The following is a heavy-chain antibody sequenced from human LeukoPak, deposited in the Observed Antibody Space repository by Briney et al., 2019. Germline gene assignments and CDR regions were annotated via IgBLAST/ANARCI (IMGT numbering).Heavy chain of an antibody. V-gene: IGHV3-23*01. Sequence: GGSLRLSCAASGFTFSSYAMSWVRQAPGKGLEWVSAISGSGGSTYYADSVKGRFTISRDNSKNTLYLQMNSLRAEDTAVYYCAKDYLIRLWKIQPRGGFDIWGQGTMVTVSS. CDR3: AKDYLIRLWKIQPRGGFDI. J-gene: IGHJ3*02. CDR1: GFTFSSYA. CDR2: ISGSGGST. D-gene: IGHD5-18*01.